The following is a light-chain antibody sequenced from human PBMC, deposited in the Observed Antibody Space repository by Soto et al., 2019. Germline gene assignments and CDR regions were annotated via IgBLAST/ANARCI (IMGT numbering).Light chain of an antibody. CDR3: PALSATRVHL. Sequence: QSVLTQPISGSGSRGQSITSSCTGNSNDIASYDYVCWYHPPLGQSPSLLIHVVHNPSPGISRRFSASTSGLPPPLPIFALPAEGEADYYCPALSATRVHLFGPGTKVTVL. V-gene: IGLV2-14*03. J-gene: IGLJ1*01. CDR2: VVH. CDR1: SNDIASYDY.